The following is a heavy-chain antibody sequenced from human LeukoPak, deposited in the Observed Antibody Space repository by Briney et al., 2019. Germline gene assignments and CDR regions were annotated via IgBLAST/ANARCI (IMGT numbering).Heavy chain of an antibody. CDR1: GFTFRSYD. V-gene: IGHV3-23*01. Sequence: GGSLRLSCEASGFTFRSYDMSWVRQAPGKGLEWVSAISGGGGDTYYADSVKGRFTISRDNSKNTLYLQMSSLRAEDTAVYYCAKEVSCWHNGSIFDPWGQGTLVTVSS. D-gene: IGHD6-19*01. CDR2: ISGGGGDT. CDR3: AKEVSCWHNGSIFDP. J-gene: IGHJ5*02.